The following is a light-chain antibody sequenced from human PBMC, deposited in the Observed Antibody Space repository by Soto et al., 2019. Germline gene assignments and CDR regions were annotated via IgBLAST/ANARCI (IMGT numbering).Light chain of an antibody. Sequence: DIVMTQSPDSLVVSLGARATINCRSRKGVLHTSTNKNYFAWYQQKPGQPPRXXXSWASSRESGVPDRFSGSGSGTDVTLTISSLQDEDGAVYYCQQSYSLTPTFGQGTRLEIK. CDR1: KGVLHTSTNKNY. J-gene: IGKJ5*01. CDR2: WAS. V-gene: IGKV4-1*01. CDR3: QQSYSLTPT.